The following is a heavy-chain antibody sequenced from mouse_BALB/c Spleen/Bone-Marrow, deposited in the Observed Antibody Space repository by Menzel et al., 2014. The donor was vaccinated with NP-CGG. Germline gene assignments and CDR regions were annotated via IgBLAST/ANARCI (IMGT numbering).Heavy chain of an antibody. CDR2: ISSGSSTI. V-gene: IGHV5-17*02. D-gene: IGHD4-1*01. J-gene: IGHJ2*01. CDR3: ARGGNWEDFDY. Sequence: EVHLVESGGGLVQPGGSRKLSCAASGLTFSSFGMHWVRQAPERGLEWVAYISSGSSTIFYADTVKGRFTISRDNPKNTLFLQMTSLRSEDTAMYYCARGGNWEDFDYWGQGTTLTVSS. CDR1: GLTFSSFG.